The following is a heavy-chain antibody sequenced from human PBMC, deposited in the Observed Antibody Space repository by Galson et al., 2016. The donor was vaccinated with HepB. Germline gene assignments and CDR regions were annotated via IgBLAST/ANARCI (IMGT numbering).Heavy chain of an antibody. V-gene: IGHV4-61*03. CDR3: ARGKRAFEI. J-gene: IGHJ3*02. CDR2: MYYSGST. Sequence: SWIRQPPGKGLQWIGYMYYSGSTNYNPSLKSRVTISGDTSKNHFSLKLSSVTAADTAVYYCARGKRAFEIWGQGTMVTVSS. D-gene: IGHD4-23*01.